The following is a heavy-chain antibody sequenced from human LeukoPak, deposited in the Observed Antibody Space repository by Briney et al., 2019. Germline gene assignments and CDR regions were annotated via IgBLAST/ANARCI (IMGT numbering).Heavy chain of an antibody. D-gene: IGHD3-3*01. Sequence: GGYLRLSCAASGFTFSSYWMHWVRQAPGKGLVWVSRINSDGSSTSYADSVKGRFTISRDNAKNTLYLQMNSLRAEDTAVYYCAATYYDFWSGSYNWFDPWGQGTLVTVSS. CDR2: INSDGSST. CDR1: GFTFSSYW. CDR3: AATYYDFWSGSYNWFDP. V-gene: IGHV3-74*01. J-gene: IGHJ5*02.